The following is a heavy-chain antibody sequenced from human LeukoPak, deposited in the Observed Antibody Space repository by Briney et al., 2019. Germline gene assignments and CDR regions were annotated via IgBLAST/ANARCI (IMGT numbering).Heavy chain of an antibody. J-gene: IGHJ4*02. V-gene: IGHV3-7*05. Sequence: PGGSLRLSCVASGFTFSNYWMNWVRQAPGKGLEWVASIRQDGSEEYYVDSVKGRCTISRDNANNSLYLQMNSLRAEGTAVYYCARGFNWNYGRFDFWGQGTLVTVSS. CDR1: GFTFSNYW. CDR2: IRQDGSEE. CDR3: ARGFNWNYGRFDF. D-gene: IGHD1-7*01.